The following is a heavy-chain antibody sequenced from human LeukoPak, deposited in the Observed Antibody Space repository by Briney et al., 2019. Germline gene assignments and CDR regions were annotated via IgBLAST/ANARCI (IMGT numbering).Heavy chain of an antibody. J-gene: IGHJ6*02. CDR1: GGSISSYY. CDR2: IYYSGST. V-gene: IGHV4-59*01. Sequence: SETLSLTCTVSGGSISSYYWSWIRQPPGKGLEWIGYIYYSGSTHYNPSLKSRVTMSVDTSKNQFSLKLSSVTAADTAVYYCARGGYDFWSGYPYYYYYYGMDVWGQGTTVTVSS. CDR3: ARGGYDFWSGYPYYYYYYGMDV. D-gene: IGHD3-3*01.